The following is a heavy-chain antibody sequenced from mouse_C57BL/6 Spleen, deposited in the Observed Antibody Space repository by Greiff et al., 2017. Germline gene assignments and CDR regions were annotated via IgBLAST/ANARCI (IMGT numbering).Heavy chain of an antibody. J-gene: IGHJ2*01. V-gene: IGHV1-80*01. D-gene: IGHD2-3*01. Sequence: QVQLQQSGAELVKPGASVKISCKASGYAFSSYWMNWVKQRPGKGLEWIGQIYPGDGDTNYNEQFKGKATLTAEKSSSTADLQLSSLTSEDSAVYFCARGGIYVGYLFDYWGQGTTLTVSS. CDR1: GYAFSSYW. CDR3: ARGGIYVGYLFDY. CDR2: IYPGDGDT.